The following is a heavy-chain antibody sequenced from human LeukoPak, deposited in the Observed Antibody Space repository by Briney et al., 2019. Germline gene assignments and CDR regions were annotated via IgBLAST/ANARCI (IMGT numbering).Heavy chain of an antibody. Sequence: GGSLRLSCAASGFTFSSYAMTWVRQTPGQGLEWVSGITSGGGTYYADSVKGRFTISRDNSKNTLYVQMNSLRAEDTAVYYCAKSVGSGSYYNNDCWGQGTLVTVSS. D-gene: IGHD3-10*01. CDR2: ITSGGGT. CDR3: AKSVGSGSYYNNDC. J-gene: IGHJ4*02. CDR1: GFTFSSYA. V-gene: IGHV3-23*01.